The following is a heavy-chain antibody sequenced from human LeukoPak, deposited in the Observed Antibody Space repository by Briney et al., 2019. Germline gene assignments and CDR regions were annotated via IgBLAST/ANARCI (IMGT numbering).Heavy chain of an antibody. CDR1: GFTFSSYA. D-gene: IGHD1-26*01. CDR3: AKDRGVGIYYFDS. V-gene: IGHV3-23*01. Sequence: GGSLRLSCAASGFTFSSYAMSWVRQAPGKGLEWVSAISGSGGSTYYADSVKGRFTISRDNAKNSLYLQMNSLRTEDTALYYCAKDRGVGIYYFDSWGQGTLVTVSS. CDR2: ISGSGGST. J-gene: IGHJ4*02.